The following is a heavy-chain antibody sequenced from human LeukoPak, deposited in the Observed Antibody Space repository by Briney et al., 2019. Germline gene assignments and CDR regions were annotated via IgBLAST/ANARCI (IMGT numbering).Heavy chain of an antibody. CDR1: GFTFSSCS. V-gene: IGHV3-21*01. D-gene: IGHD3-16*01. Sequence: PGGSLRLSCAASGFTFSSCSMNWVRQAPGKGLEWVSSISSSSSYIYYADSVKGRFTIPRDNAKNSLYLQMNSLRAEDTAVYYCARGYYDYVWGSYRPFDYWGQGTLVTVSS. CDR3: ARGYYDYVWGSYRPFDY. CDR2: ISSSSSYI. J-gene: IGHJ4*02.